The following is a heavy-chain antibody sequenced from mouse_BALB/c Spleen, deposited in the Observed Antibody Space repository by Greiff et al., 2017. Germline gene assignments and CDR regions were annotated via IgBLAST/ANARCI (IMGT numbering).Heavy chain of an antibody. CDR1: GYTFTSYW. V-gene: IGHV1S81*02. D-gene: IGHD2-4*01. CDR3: ASLYYDYDGLIAMDY. Sequence: VQLQQPGAELVKPGASVKLSCKASGYTFTSYWMHWVKQRPGQGLEWIGEINPSNGRTNYNEKFKSKATLTVDKSSSTAYMQLSSLTSEDSAVYYCASLYYDYDGLIAMDYGGQGTSVTVSS. CDR2: INPSNGRT. J-gene: IGHJ4*01.